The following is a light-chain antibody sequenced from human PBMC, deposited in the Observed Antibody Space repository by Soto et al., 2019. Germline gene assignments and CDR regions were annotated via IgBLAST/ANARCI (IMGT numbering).Light chain of an antibody. CDR2: DAS. Sequence: DIQMTQSPSSLSASVGDRVTITCQASQDISNYLNCYQQKPGKAPKLLIYDASNLETGVPSRFSGSGSGTDFTFTISSLQPEDIATYYCQQYDNLLLITFGQGTRLEIK. V-gene: IGKV1-33*01. CDR3: QQYDNLLLIT. CDR1: QDISNY. J-gene: IGKJ5*01.